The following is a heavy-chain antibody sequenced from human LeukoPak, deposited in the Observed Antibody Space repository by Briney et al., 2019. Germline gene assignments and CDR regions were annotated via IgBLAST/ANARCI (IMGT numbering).Heavy chain of an antibody. Sequence: SETLSLTCAVDGWSFSGYYWSWIRQPPGKGLEWIGEINHSGSTNYNPSLKSRVTISVDTSKNQFSLKLSSVTAADTAVYYCARGKSRYSPRAFDIWGQGTMVTVSS. CDR1: GWSFSGYY. V-gene: IGHV4-34*01. CDR3: ARGKSRYSPRAFDI. CDR2: INHSGST. D-gene: IGHD5-18*01. J-gene: IGHJ3*02.